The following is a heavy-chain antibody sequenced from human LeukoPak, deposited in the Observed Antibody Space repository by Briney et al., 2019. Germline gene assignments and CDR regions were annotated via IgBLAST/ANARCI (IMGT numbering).Heavy chain of an antibody. CDR3: ARGTTWSPLDFDY. CDR1: GFTVSSNY. V-gene: IGHV3-21*01. Sequence: GGSLRLSCAASGFTVSSNYMSWVRQAPGKGLEWVSTISSTSDTYKYYANSVRGRFTISRDNAKNSLYLQMIGLRAEDTGIYFCARGTTWSPLDFDYWGQGTQVTVSS. D-gene: IGHD3-3*01. CDR2: ISSTSDTYK. J-gene: IGHJ4*02.